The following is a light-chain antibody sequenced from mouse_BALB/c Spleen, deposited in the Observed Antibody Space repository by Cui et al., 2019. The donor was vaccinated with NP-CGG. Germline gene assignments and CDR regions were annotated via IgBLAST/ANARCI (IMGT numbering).Light chain of an antibody. CDR3: ALWYSNHWV. J-gene: IGLJ1*01. V-gene: IGLV1*01. Sequence: AVLTYASALTTSPGETVTLTCRSSTGAVTTSNYANWVQEKPDHLFTGLIGGTNNRVPGVPARFSGSLIGDKAALTITGAQTEDEAIYFCALWYSNHWVFGGGTKLTVL. CDR2: GTN. CDR1: TGAVTTSNY.